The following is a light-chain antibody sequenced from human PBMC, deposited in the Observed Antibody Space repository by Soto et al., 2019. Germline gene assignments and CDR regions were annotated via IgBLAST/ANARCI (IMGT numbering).Light chain of an antibody. Sequence: DIQMTQSPSSLSASVGDRVTIICQASHDITNYLNWFQQKPGKAPKLLIYDASNLETGVPSRFSGSGSGTDFTFTISSLQAEDVATYYCQQYDNVPPTFGQGTKVEIK. CDR2: DAS. CDR1: HDITNY. CDR3: QQYDNVPPT. J-gene: IGKJ2*01. V-gene: IGKV1-33*01.